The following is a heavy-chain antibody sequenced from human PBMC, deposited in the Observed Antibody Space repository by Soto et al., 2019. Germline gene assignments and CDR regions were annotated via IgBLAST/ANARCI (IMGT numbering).Heavy chain of an antibody. D-gene: IGHD1-26*01. CDR2: ISNSSITV. V-gene: IGHV3-48*01. J-gene: IGHJ4*02. CDR3: AKDGSHNFDY. CDR1: GFSFSTYA. Sequence: PGGSLRLSCAASGFSFSTYAMDWVRQAPGKGLEWVAYISNSSITVYHADSVKGRFTISRDNSKNTLYLQMNSLRAEDTAVYYCAKDGSHNFDYWGQGTLVTVSS.